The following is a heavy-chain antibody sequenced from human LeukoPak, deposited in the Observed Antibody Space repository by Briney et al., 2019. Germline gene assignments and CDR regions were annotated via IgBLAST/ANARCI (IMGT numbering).Heavy chain of an antibody. CDR1: GFTFSSYA. V-gene: IGHV3-23*01. D-gene: IGHD3-10*01. CDR3: AKAAYGSGSYYENWFDP. Sequence: QPGGSLRLSCAASGFTFSSYAMSWVRQAPGKGLEWVSAISGSGGSTYYADSVKGRFTISRDNSKNTLYLQMNSLRAENTAVYYCAKAAYGSGSYYENWFDPWGQGTLVTVSS. CDR2: ISGSGGST. J-gene: IGHJ5*02.